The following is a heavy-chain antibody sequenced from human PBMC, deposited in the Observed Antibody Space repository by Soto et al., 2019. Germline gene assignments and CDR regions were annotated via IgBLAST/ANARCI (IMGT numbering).Heavy chain of an antibody. CDR3: ARDPYCGGDCFFAS. J-gene: IGHJ5*01. Sequence: QVPLQESGPGLVKPSETLSLTCTVFGGSVSDNFWSWVRQPAGKGPEYIGRIHARGSTNYNPTLKSGVSMSVDTSHNQFSLRLSSVTAADTAVYYCARDPYCGGDCFFASLGQGALVTVSS. CDR1: GGSVSDNF. D-gene: IGHD2-21*02. V-gene: IGHV4-4*07. CDR2: IHARGST.